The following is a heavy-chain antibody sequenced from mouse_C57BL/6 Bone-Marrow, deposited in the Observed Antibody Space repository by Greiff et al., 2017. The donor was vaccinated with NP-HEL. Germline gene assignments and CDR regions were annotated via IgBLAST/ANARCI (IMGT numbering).Heavy chain of an antibody. D-gene: IGHD1-1*02. CDR2: ISDGGSYS. J-gene: IGHJ2*01. V-gene: IGHV5-4*01. CDR1: GFTFSSYA. CDR3: ARDGGTDY. Sequence: EVKLMESGGGLVKPGGSLKLSCAASGFTFSSYAMSWVRQTPEKRLEWVATISDGGSYSYYPDNVKGRFTISRDNAKNNLYLQMSHLKSEDTAMYYCARDGGTDYWGQGTTLTVTS.